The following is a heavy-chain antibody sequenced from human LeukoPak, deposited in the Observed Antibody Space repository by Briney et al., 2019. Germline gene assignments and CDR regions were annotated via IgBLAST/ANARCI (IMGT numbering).Heavy chain of an antibody. CDR2: IWYDGSNK. CDR3: XXXAQGGYCTNGVCQDAFDI. V-gene: IGHV3-33*01. J-gene: IGHJ3*02. D-gene: IGHD2-8*01. Sequence: GRSLRLSCAASGFTFSSYGMHWVRQAPGKGLEWVAVIWYDGSNKYYADSVKGRFTISRDNSKNTLYLQMNSLRAEDTAVYYXXXXAQGGYCTNGVCQDAFDIWGQGTMVTVSS. CDR1: GFTFSSYG.